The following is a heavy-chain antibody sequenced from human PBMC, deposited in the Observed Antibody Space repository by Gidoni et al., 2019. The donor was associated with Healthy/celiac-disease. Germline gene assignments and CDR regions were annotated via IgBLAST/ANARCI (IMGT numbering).Heavy chain of an antibody. CDR3: ARDRNLYAITMVRPIDY. CDR2: ISAYNGNT. Sequence: QVQLVQSGAEVKKPGASVKVSCKASGYTFTSYGISGVRQAPGQGLEWMGWISAYNGNTNYAQKLQGSVTMTTDTSTSTAYLELRSLRSDDTAVYYCARDRNLYAITMVRPIDYWGQGTLVTVSS. V-gene: IGHV1-18*01. CDR1: GYTFTSYG. D-gene: IGHD3-10*01. J-gene: IGHJ4*02.